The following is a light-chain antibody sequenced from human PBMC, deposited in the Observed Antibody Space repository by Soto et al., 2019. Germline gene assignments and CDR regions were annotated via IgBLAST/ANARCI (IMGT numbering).Light chain of an antibody. J-gene: IGLJ1*01. CDR2: DVT. V-gene: IGLV2-8*01. CDR1: SSDVGAYNY. Sequence: QSVLTQPPSAAGSPGQSVTISCTGTSSDVGAYNYVSWYQQYPGKAPKLMIYDVTNRPSGVSNRFSGSKSGNTASLTISGLQAEDEADYYCCSYTTSNTFVFGTGTKVTVL. CDR3: CSYTTSNTFV.